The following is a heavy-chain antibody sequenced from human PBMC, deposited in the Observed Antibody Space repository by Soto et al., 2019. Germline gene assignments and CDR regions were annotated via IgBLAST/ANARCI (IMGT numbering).Heavy chain of an antibody. CDR2: ISDDGRRK. V-gene: IGHV3-30*18. D-gene: IGHD6-13*01. CDR3: AKDRSSSWALDY. CDR1: GFTFSSYG. J-gene: IGHJ4*02. Sequence: QVQLVESGGGVVQPGMSLRLSCVASGFTFSSYGIHWVRQAPGKGLEWVAFISDDGRRKYYADSVKGRFTISRDSSKNTVSLQMDSLRAEDTALYYCAKDRSSSWALDYWGQGILVTVSS.